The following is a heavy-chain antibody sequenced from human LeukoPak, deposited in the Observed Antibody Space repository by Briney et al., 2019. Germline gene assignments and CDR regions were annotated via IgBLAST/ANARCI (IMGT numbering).Heavy chain of an antibody. Sequence: ASVKVSCKASGYTFTSYGISWVRQAPGQGLEWMGWISAYNGNTNYAQKLQGRVTMTTDTSTSTAYMELRSLRSDDTAAYYCARDPSIAAARLLVNPWGQGTLVTVSS. CDR3: ARDPSIAAARLLVNP. V-gene: IGHV1-18*01. CDR1: GYTFTSYG. D-gene: IGHD6-13*01. CDR2: ISAYNGNT. J-gene: IGHJ5*02.